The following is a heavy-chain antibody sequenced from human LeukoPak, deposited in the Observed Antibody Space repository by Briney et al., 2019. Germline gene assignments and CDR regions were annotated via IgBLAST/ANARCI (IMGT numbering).Heavy chain of an antibody. D-gene: IGHD2-15*01. Sequence: ASVKVSCKASGYTFTSYYMHWVRQAPGQGLEWMGIINPSGGSTSYAQKFQGRVTMTRDMSTSTAYMELSSLRSEDTAVYYCARVGRIVAPFDYWGQGTLVTVSS. CDR2: INPSGGST. CDR3: ARVGRIVAPFDY. J-gene: IGHJ4*02. CDR1: GYTFTSYY. V-gene: IGHV1-46*01.